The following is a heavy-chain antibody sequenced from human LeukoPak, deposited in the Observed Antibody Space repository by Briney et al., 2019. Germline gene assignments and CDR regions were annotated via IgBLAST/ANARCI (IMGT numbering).Heavy chain of an antibody. CDR2: LYSGGDT. Sequence: GGSLRLSCAASGFTVSSNYMSWVRQAPGKGLEWVSVLYSGGDTFYADSVKGRFTISRHISKNTVSLQMNSLRAEDTALYYCAKALLSDYSTSGDYWGQGTLVTVSS. J-gene: IGHJ4*02. D-gene: IGHD2/OR15-2a*01. V-gene: IGHV3-53*01. CDR1: GFTVSSNY. CDR3: AKALLSDYSTSGDY.